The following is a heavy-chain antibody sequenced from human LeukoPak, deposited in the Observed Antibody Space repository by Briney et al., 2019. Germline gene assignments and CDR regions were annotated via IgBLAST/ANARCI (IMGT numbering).Heavy chain of an antibody. V-gene: IGHV4-4*02. CDR3: AVSAAALFDP. CDR2: IYHSGST. J-gene: IGHJ5*02. CDR1: GGSISSSNW. D-gene: IGHD6-13*01. Sequence: SETLSLTCAVSGGSISSSNWWSWVRQPPGKGLEWIGEIYHSGSTKYNPSLKSRVTISVDTSNNQFSLKLSSVTAADTAVYYCAVSAAALFDPWGQGTPVTVSS.